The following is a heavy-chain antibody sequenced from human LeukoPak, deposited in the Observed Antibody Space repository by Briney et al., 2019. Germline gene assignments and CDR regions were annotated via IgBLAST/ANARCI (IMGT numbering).Heavy chain of an antibody. D-gene: IGHD6-6*01. Sequence: GGSLRLSCAASGLTFSSYAMNWVRQAPGKGLEWVSGISNSGGSTYYADSVKGRFTISRDNSKNTLYLQMNSLRAEDTAVYYCAKETSSSFDYWGQGTLVTVSS. J-gene: IGHJ4*02. CDR2: ISNSGGST. CDR3: AKETSSSFDY. CDR1: GLTFSSYA. V-gene: IGHV3-23*01.